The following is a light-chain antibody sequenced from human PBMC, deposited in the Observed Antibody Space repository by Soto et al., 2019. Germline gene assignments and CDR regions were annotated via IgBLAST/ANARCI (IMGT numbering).Light chain of an antibody. CDR1: SSNIGAGYD. V-gene: IGLV1-40*01. CDR2: GNS. CDR3: QSYDSSLSAYVV. J-gene: IGLJ2*01. Sequence: QSALTQPPSVSGAPGQRVTISCTGSSSNIGAGYDVHWYQQLPGTAPKLLIYGNSNRPSGVPDRFSGSKSGTSASLAITGLQAEDEADYYGQSYDSSLSAYVVFGGGTKLTVL.